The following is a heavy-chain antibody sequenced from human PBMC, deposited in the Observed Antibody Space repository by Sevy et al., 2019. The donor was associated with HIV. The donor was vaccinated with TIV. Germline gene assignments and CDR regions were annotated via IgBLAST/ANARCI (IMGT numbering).Heavy chain of an antibody. Sequence: GSLRLSCAASGFTFSNYGMHWVRQVPGKGLEWVPFVRYDGSDKYYAASVKGRFTISRDDSKNTLYLQMDSLRPEDTAIYYCAKDLAGPGRRYFDYWGQGTLVTVSS. J-gene: IGHJ4*02. V-gene: IGHV3-30*02. CDR3: AKDLAGPGRRYFDY. CDR1: GFTFSNYG. CDR2: VRYDGSDK. D-gene: IGHD6-13*01.